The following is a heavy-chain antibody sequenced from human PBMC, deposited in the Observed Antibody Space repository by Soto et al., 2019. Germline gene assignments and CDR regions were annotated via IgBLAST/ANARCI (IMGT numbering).Heavy chain of an antibody. CDR1: GGSISSYY. CDR2: IYYSGST. Sequence: PSETLSLTCTVSGGSISSYYWSWIRQPPGKGLEWIGYIYYSGSTNYNPSLKSRVTISVDTSKNQFSLKLSSVTAADTAVYYCASSYGSGSYLDAFDIWGQGTMVTVSS. J-gene: IGHJ3*02. V-gene: IGHV4-59*01. CDR3: ASSYGSGSYLDAFDI. D-gene: IGHD3-10*01.